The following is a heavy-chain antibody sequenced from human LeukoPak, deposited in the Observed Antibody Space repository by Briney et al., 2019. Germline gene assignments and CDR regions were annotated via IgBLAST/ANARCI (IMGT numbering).Heavy chain of an antibody. D-gene: IGHD4-17*01. V-gene: IGHV4-61*01. CDR1: GGSVSSGSYY. Sequence: PSETLSLTCTVSGGSVSSGSYYWGWIRQPPGKGLEWIGYIYYSGSTNYNPSLKSRVTISVDTSKNQFSLKLSSVTAADTAVYYCAREPVTTFYYFDYWGQGTLVTVSS. J-gene: IGHJ4*02. CDR3: AREPVTTFYYFDY. CDR2: IYYSGST.